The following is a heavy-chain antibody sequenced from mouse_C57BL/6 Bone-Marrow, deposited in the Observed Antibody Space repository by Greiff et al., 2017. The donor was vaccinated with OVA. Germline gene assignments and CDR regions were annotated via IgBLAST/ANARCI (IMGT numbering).Heavy chain of an antibody. V-gene: IGHV1-15*01. CDR3: TRRDYGSSYDY. D-gene: IGHD1-1*01. J-gene: IGHJ2*01. Sequence: VQLQQSGAELVRPGASVTLSCKASGYTFTDYEMHWVKPTPVHGLEWIGAIDPETGGTAYNQKFKGKAILTADKSSSTAYMELRSLTSEASAVYYCTRRDYGSSYDYWGQGTTLTVSS. CDR2: IDPETGGT. CDR1: GYTFTDYE.